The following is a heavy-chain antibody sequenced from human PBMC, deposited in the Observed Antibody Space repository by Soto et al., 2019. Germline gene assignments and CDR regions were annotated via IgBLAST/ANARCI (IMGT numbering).Heavy chain of an antibody. Sequence: QVQLVQSGAEVKKPGASVKVSCKASGYTFTSYGISWVRQAPGQGLEWMGWISAYNGNTNYAQKLQGRVTMTTDKTTSTAYMELRSLRSDDTAVYYCATYGGGYCSGGSCSSFDYWGQGTLVTVSS. CDR3: ATYGGGYCSGGSCSSFDY. V-gene: IGHV1-18*01. J-gene: IGHJ4*02. CDR2: ISAYNGNT. CDR1: GYTFTSYG. D-gene: IGHD2-15*01.